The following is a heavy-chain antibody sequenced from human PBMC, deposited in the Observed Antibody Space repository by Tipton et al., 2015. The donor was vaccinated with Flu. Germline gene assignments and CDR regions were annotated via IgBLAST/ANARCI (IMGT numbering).Heavy chain of an antibody. CDR1: GFTLSTYW. J-gene: IGHJ4*02. V-gene: IGHV3-74*01. Sequence: AVSGFTLSTYWVHWVRQVPGKGLEWVALIKRESNGGGTNYADSVRGRFTISRDNSKNTLYLQMNSLRVEDTAVYYCARDSISRRTYYFDYWGQGTLVTVSS. D-gene: IGHD2/OR15-2a*01. CDR3: ARDSISRRTYYFDY. CDR2: IKRESNGGGT.